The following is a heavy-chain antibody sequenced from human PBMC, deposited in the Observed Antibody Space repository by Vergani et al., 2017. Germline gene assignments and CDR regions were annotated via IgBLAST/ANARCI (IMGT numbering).Heavy chain of an antibody. CDR3: ARDHSGYDGNWFDP. J-gene: IGHJ5*02. Sequence: QVQLQESGPGLVKPSETLSLTCTVSGGSISSYYWSWIRQPPGKGLEWIGYIYYSGSTNYNPSLKSRVTISVDTSKNPFSLKLSSVTAADTAVYYCARDHSGYDGNWFDPWGQGTLVTVSS. V-gene: IGHV4-59*01. D-gene: IGHD5-12*01. CDR1: GGSISSYY. CDR2: IYYSGST.